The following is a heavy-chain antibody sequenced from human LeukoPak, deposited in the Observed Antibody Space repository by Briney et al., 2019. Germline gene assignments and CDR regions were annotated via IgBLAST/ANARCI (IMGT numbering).Heavy chain of an antibody. J-gene: IGHJ4*02. CDR3: VRSGLWLRGTTAFDS. CDR2: IYYTGST. CDR1: GGSISSGGYY. V-gene: IGHV4-31*03. D-gene: IGHD4-17*01. Sequence: SQTLSLTCTVSGGSISSGGYYWNWIRQHPGKGLEWVGYIYYTGSTYYNPSPKGRFSMSVDTSKNHFSLKLRSVNVADTAVYYCVRSGLWLRGTTAFDSWGLGTLVTVSP.